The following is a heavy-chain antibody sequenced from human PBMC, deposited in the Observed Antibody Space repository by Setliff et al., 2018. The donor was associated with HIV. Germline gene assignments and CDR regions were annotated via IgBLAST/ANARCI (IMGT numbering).Heavy chain of an antibody. V-gene: IGHV1-18*04. CDR2: INSYNGNA. Sequence: ASVKVSCKASGYTFTTYGVNWVRQAPGQGLEWMGWINSYNGNAKFAQKFQGRVTMTTDTSTTTAFMELRSLKADDTGIYYCSRSGVPPYYYYGMDVWGQGTTVTVSS. D-gene: IGHD3-10*01. J-gene: IGHJ6*02. CDR3: SRSGVPPYYYYGMDV. CDR1: GYTFTTYG.